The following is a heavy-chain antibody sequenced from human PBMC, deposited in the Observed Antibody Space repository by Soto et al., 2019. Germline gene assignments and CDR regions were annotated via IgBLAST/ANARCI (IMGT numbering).Heavy chain of an antibody. CDR1: GGTFSSYA. Sequence: SVKVSCKASGGTFSSYAISWVRQAPGQGLEWMGGIIPIFGTANYAQKFQGRVTITADESTSTVYMELSSLISEDTAVYYCARDLQDDFWSGSLDYWGQGTLVTVSS. CDR3: ARDLQDDFWSGSLDY. V-gene: IGHV1-69*13. D-gene: IGHD3-3*01. J-gene: IGHJ4*02. CDR2: IIPIFGTA.